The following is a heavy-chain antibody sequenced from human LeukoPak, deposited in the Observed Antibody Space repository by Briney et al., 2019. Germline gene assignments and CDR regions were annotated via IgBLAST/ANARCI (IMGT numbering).Heavy chain of an antibody. CDR3: VRENHGSFDY. J-gene: IGHJ4*02. V-gene: IGHV3-21*01. CDR1: GFSFSTYY. D-gene: IGHD1-14*01. CDR2: ISSSSAYI. Sequence: GGSLRLSCAASGFSFSTYYVNWVRQAPGKGLEWVSCISSSSAYIYYSDSVRGRFAISRDNAKSSLYLQMNSLRAEDTAVYYCVRENHGSFDYWGQGGLVTVSS.